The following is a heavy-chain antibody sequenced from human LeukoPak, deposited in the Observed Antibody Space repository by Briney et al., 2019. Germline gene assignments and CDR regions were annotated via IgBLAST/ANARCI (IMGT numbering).Heavy chain of an antibody. CDR1: GGTFSSYA. J-gene: IGHJ4*02. CDR3: ARAEQQLDAHFFDY. Sequence: GASVKVSCKASGGTFSSYAISWVRQAPGQGLEWMGGIIPIFGTANYAQKFQGRVTITADKSTSTAYMELSSLRSEDTAVYYCARAEQQLDAHFFDYWGQGTLVTVSS. D-gene: IGHD6-13*01. V-gene: IGHV1-69*06. CDR2: IIPIFGTA.